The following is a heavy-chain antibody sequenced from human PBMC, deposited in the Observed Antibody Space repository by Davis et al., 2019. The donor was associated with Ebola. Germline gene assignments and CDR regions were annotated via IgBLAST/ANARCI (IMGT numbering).Heavy chain of an antibody. V-gene: IGHV1-46*01. J-gene: IGHJ6*02. CDR1: GYTFTGYY. CDR3: ARDGPDYYGLDV. Sequence: ASVKVSCKASGYTFTGYYIHWVRQAPGQGLEWMGVINPSGGSTSYAQRFQGRVTMTRDTSTGTVYIELSSLRSEDTAVYYCARDGPDYYGLDVWGQGTTVTVSS. CDR2: INPSGGST.